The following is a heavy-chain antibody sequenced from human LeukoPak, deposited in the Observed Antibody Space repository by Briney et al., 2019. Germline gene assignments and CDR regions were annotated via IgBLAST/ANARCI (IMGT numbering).Heavy chain of an antibody. J-gene: IGHJ4*02. CDR1: GYTFTSYG. CDR2: ISAYNGNT. V-gene: IGHV1-18*01. Sequence: GASVKVSCKASGYTFTSYGISWVRQAPGQGLESMGWISAYNGNTNYAQKLQGRVTMTTDTSTSTAYMELRSLRSDDTAVYYCARDTGRYCSSTSCSRGDYWGQGTLVTVSS. CDR3: ARDTGRYCSSTSCSRGDY. D-gene: IGHD2-2*01.